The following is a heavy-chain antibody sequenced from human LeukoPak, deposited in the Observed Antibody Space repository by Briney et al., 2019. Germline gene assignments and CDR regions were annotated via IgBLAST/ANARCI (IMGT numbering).Heavy chain of an antibody. CDR1: GFRFSDAA. V-gene: IGHV3-23*01. D-gene: IGHD3-16*02. Sequence: GGSLRLSCAASGFRFSDAAMTWVRQAPGKGLEWVSLIGSVGHSTYYGDSVKGRFTISRDNSKNTLSLQMNSLRVEDRAIYYCAKDIELSILGLGTMVTVSS. CDR3: AKDIELSI. CDR2: IGSVGHST. J-gene: IGHJ3*02.